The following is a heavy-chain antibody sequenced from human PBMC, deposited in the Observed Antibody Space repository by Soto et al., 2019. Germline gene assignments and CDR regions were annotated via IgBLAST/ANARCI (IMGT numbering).Heavy chain of an antibody. CDR2: ITSDSSTI. CDR3: ARVGRGVYGMDV. J-gene: IGHJ6*02. Sequence: PGGSLRLSCAVSGFTVSSYSINCIRQAPGKGLEWFSYITSDSSTISYADSVKGRFTVSRDNAKNSLYLQMNRLRDEDTAVYYCARVGRGVYGMDVWGQGTSVTVSS. CDR1: GFTVSSYS. D-gene: IGHD2-8*01. V-gene: IGHV3-48*02.